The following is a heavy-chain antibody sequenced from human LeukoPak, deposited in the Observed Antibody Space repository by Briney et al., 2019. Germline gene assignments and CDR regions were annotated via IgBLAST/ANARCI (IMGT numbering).Heavy chain of an antibody. D-gene: IGHD2-2*01. CDR2: IYTSGST. V-gene: IGHV4-4*07. J-gene: IGHJ5*02. Sequence: SETLSLTCTVSGGSISSYYWSWIRQPAGKGLEWIGRIYTSGSTNYNPSLKSRVTMSVDTSKNQFSLKLSSVTAADTAVYYCARENVVLAAIVYNWFDPWGQGTLVTVSS. CDR1: GGSISSYY. CDR3: ARENVVLAAIVYNWFDP.